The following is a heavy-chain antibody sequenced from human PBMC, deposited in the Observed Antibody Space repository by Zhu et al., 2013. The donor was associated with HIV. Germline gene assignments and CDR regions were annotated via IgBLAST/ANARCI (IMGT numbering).Heavy chain of an antibody. CDR2: INPTSGGT. D-gene: IGHD6-13*01. V-gene: IGHV1-2*02. Sequence: QVQLVQSGAEVKMPGASLKVSCKPSGYTFSDYYLHWLRQAPGQGLEWMGWINPTSGGTNYAQKFQGRVTMTSYRSISTVYMELGSLQSDDTATYYCARGVSSTWFFDHWGRGNPGHRLL. CDR3: ARGVSSTWFFDH. CDR1: GYTFSDYY. J-gene: IGHJ4*02.